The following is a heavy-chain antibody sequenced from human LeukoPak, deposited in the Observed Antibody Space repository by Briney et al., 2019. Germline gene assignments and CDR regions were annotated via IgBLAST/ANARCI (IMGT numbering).Heavy chain of an antibody. V-gene: IGHV3-23*01. CDR1: GFTFSSYA. Sequence: PGGSLRLSCAASGFTFSSYAMSWVRQAPGKGLEWVSAISGSGGSTYYADSVKGRFTISRDNSKNTLYLQTNRLRAEDTAVYYCAKDRTVTTPLKWFDPWGQGTLVTVSS. CDR3: AKDRTVTTPLKWFDP. D-gene: IGHD4-17*01. J-gene: IGHJ5*02. CDR2: ISGSGGST.